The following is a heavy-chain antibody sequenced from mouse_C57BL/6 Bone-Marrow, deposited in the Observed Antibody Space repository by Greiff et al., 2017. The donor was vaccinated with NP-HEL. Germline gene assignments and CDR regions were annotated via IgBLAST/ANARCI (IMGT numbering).Heavy chain of an antibody. CDR1: GFTFSDYG. D-gene: IGHD2-5*01. V-gene: IGHV5-17*01. J-gene: IGHJ4*01. Sequence: EVKVVESGGGLVKPGGSLKLSCAASGFTFSDYGMHWVRQAPEKGLEWVAYISSGSSTIYYADTVKGRFTISRDNAKNTLFLQMTSLRSEDTAMYYCAREVTSPYYAMDYWGQGTSVTVSS. CDR2: ISSGSSTI. CDR3: AREVTSPYYAMDY.